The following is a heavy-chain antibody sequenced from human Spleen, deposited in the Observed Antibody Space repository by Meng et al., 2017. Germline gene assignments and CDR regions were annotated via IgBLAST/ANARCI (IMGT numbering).Heavy chain of an antibody. V-gene: IGHV4-34*01. Sequence: QGQVQQWGAGVLEASATLSLSCVGSGGSFSDYYWSLIRQPPGKGLEWIGEINHSGSTNYNPSLESRATISVDTSQNYLSLKLSSVTAADSAVYYCARGPTTMAHDFDYWGQGTLVTVSS. CDR2: INHSGST. J-gene: IGHJ4*02. D-gene: IGHD4-11*01. CDR3: ARGPTTMAHDFDY. CDR1: GGSFSDYY.